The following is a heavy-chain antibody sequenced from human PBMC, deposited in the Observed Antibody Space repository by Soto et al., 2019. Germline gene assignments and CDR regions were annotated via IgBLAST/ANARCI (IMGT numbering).Heavy chain of an antibody. J-gene: IGHJ4*02. CDR3: AGSDKKQLDY. D-gene: IGHD5-18*01. Sequence: SETLSLTCTVSGGSVSSGSYYWSWILQPPGKGLEWIGYIYYSGSTNYNPSLKSRVTISVDTSKNQFSLKLSSVTAADTAVYYCAGSDKKQLDYWGRGTLVTVSS. V-gene: IGHV4-61*01. CDR2: IYYSGST. CDR1: GGSVSSGSYY.